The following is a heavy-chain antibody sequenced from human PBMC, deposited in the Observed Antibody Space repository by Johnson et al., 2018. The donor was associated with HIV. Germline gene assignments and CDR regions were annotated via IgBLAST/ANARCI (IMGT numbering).Heavy chain of an antibody. J-gene: IGHJ3*01. V-gene: IGHV3-30*03. Sequence: QVQLVESGGGVVQPGRSLRLSCAASGFTVSSNYMSWVRQAPGKGLEWVAVISYDGSNKYYADSVKGRFTISRDNSKNTLYLQMNSLRAEDTAVYYCARGRGGYYTFDVWGQGTMVTVSS. CDR1: GFTVSSNY. CDR3: ARGRGGYYTFDV. CDR2: ISYDGSNK. D-gene: IGHD1-26*01.